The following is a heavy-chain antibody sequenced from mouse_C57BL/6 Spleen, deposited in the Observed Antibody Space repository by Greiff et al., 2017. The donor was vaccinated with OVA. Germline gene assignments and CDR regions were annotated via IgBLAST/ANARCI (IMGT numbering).Heavy chain of an antibody. CDR1: GFTFSSYT. D-gene: IGHD2-5*01. CDR3: ARQGSNYGYAMDY. Sequence: EVNVVESGGGLVKPGGSLKLSCAASGFTFSSYTMSWVRQTPEKRLEWVATISGGGGNTYYPDSVKGRFTISRDNAKNTLYLQMSSLRSEDTALYYCARQGSNYGYAMDYWGQGTSVTVSS. V-gene: IGHV5-9*01. CDR2: ISGGGGNT. J-gene: IGHJ4*01.